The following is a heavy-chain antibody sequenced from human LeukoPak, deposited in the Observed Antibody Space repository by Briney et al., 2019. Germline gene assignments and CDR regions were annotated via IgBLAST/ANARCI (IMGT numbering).Heavy chain of an antibody. CDR3: AREQSVRIAARRGSLDY. V-gene: IGHV1-46*01. CDR1: GYTFTSYY. Sequence: GASVKVSCKASGYTFTSYYMHWVRQAPGQGLEWMGIINPSGGSTSYAQKFQGRVTMTRDTSTSTVYMELSSLRSEDTAVYYCAREQSVRIAARRGSLDYWGQGTLVTVSS. D-gene: IGHD6-6*01. CDR2: INPSGGST. J-gene: IGHJ4*02.